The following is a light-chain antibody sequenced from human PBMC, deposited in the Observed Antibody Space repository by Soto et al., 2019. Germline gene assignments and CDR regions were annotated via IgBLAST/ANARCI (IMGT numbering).Light chain of an antibody. J-gene: IGKJ3*01. CDR1: QSVSSSY. V-gene: IGKV3-20*01. CDR2: GAS. CDR3: QQYGSSPRFT. Sequence: EIALTQSPGTRSFSPGERATLSCRASQSVSSSYLAWYQQKPGQAPRLLIYGASSRATGIPDRFSGSGSGTDFTLTISRLEPEDFAVYYCQQYGSSPRFTFGPGTKVDIK.